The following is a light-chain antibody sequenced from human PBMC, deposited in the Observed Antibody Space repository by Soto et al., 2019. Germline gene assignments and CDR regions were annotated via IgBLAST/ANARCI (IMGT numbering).Light chain of an antibody. Sequence: DIVLTQSPGTLSLSPGERATLSCRASQSVSSNYLAWYPQKPGQAPRVLIYVASSRATGIPDRFSGSGSGTDFPLTISRLEPEDFALYYCQQYGSSPITFGQGTRLEIK. CDR2: VAS. CDR1: QSVSSNY. V-gene: IGKV3-20*01. J-gene: IGKJ5*01. CDR3: QQYGSSPIT.